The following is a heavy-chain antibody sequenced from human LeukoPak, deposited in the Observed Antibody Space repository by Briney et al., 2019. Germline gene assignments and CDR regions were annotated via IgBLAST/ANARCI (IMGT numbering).Heavy chain of an antibody. CDR3: AKWDYDSGAFDI. V-gene: IGHV1-18*04. Sequence: GASVKVSCKASGYTFTGYYMHWVRQAPGQGLEWMGWISANNGYTNYAQKLQGRVTMTTDTSTSTAYMELRSLRSDDTAVYYCAKWDYDSGAFDIWGQGTMVTVSS. D-gene: IGHD3-22*01. CDR2: ISANNGYT. CDR1: GYTFTGYY. J-gene: IGHJ3*02.